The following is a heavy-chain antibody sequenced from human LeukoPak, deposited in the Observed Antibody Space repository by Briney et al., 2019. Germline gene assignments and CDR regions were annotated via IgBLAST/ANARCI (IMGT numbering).Heavy chain of an antibody. J-gene: IGHJ4*02. CDR1: SYTFTRYG. Sequence: GASVKVSCKASSYTFTRYGISWVRQAPGQGLEWMGWISGSNGNTNYAQKLQGRVSMTADTSTSTAYMELRSLRSDDTAVYYCARSGRGTYYYFDLWGQGTLVTVSS. CDR3: ARSGRGTYYYFDL. CDR2: ISGSNGNT. V-gene: IGHV1-18*01. D-gene: IGHD1-26*01.